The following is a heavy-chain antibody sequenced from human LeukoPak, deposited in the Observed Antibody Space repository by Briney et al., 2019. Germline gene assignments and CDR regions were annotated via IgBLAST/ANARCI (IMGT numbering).Heavy chain of an antibody. J-gene: IGHJ5*02. CDR2: MNPNSGNT. CDR3: ARGIPYQQLVLPSPYNWFDP. CDR1: GYTFTSYD. D-gene: IGHD6-13*01. V-gene: IGHV1-8*01. Sequence: GASVKVSCKASGYTFTSYDINWVRQATGQGLEWMGWMNPNSGNTGYAQKFQGRVTMTRNTSISTAYMELSSLRSEDTAVYYCARGIPYQQLVLPSPYNWFDPWGQGTLVTVSS.